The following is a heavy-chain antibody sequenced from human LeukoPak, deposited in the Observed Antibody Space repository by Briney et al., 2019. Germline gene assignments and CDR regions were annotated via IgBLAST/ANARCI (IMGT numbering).Heavy chain of an antibody. J-gene: IGHJ3*02. Sequence: ASVKVSCKASGYVFTTYPINWVRQAPGQGPEWMGWINTNTGNPTYAQGFTGRFVFSLDTSVSTAYLQISSLKAEDTAVYYCARDPLPSYYDILTGYVSRGGFDIWGQGTMVTVSS. V-gene: IGHV7-4-1*02. D-gene: IGHD3-9*01. CDR2: INTNTGNP. CDR1: GYVFTTYP. CDR3: ARDPLPSYYDILTGYVSRGGFDI.